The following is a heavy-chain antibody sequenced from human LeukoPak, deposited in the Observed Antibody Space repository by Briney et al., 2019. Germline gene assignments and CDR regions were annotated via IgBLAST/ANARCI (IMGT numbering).Heavy chain of an antibody. CDR1: GGSISNENW. CDR3: ATPNDAFNM. V-gene: IGHV4-4*02. J-gene: IGHJ3*02. CDR2: IHYRGGT. Sequence: PSGTLSLTSAVSGGSISNENWWSWVRQPPGKGLEWIGEIHYRGGTNYNPSLRSRVTISVDTSKNQFSLKMTSVTAADTAVYYCATPNDAFNMWGQGTMVTVSS.